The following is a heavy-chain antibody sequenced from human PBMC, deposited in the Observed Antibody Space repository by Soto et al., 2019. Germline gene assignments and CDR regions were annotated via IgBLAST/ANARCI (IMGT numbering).Heavy chain of an antibody. J-gene: IGHJ4*02. D-gene: IGHD3-22*01. CDR3: ARGSVDTVDCSGFYGY. Sequence: SETLSLTCAAYGGCCSAYYWSWIRQPPGKGLEWIGEINHSGGTSYNPSLKSRVTISVDTSKSQFSLRLTSVTAGDRAVYYCARGSVDTVDCSGFYGYWGQGTPVTVSS. CDR1: GGCCSAYY. CDR2: INHSGGT. V-gene: IGHV4-34*01.